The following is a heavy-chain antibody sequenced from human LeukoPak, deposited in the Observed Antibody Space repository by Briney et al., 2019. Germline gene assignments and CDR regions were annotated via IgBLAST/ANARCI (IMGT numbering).Heavy chain of an antibody. J-gene: IGHJ4*02. CDR2: INPNSGGT. D-gene: IGHD6-25*01. CDR1: GYTFTSYA. CDR3: ATRGQSRV. V-gene: IGHV1-2*02. Sequence: ASVKVSCKASGYTFTSYAMNWVRQAPGQGLEWMGWINPNSGGTNYAQKFQGRVTMTRDTSISTAYMELSRLRSEDTAVYYCATRGQSRVWGQGTLVTVSS.